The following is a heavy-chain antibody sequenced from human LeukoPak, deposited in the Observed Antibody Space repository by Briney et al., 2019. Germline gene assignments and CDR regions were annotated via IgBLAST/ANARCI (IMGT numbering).Heavy chain of an antibody. CDR2: IKSKTDGGTT. CDR1: GFTFSNAW. Sequence: PGGSLRLSCAASGFTFSNAWMSWVRQAPGKGLEWVGRIKSKTDGGTTDYAAPVKGRFTISRDDPKNTLYLQMNSLKTEDTAVYYCTTEVYYYDSSGYYPRYVYWGQGTLVTVSS. J-gene: IGHJ4*02. V-gene: IGHV3-15*01. CDR3: TTEVYYYDSSGYYPRYVY. D-gene: IGHD3-22*01.